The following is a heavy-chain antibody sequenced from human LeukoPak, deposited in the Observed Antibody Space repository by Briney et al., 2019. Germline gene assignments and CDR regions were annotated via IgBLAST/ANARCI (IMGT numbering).Heavy chain of an antibody. D-gene: IGHD6-13*01. V-gene: IGHV3-23*01. CDR3: ARTLGRGQQLVTGKAFDI. CDR2: ISGSGGST. CDR1: GFTFSSYA. Sequence: GGSLRLSCAASGFTFSSYAMSWVRQAPGKGLEWVSAISGSGGSTYYADSVKGRFTISRENAKNSLYLQMNSLRAGDTAVYYCARTLGRGQQLVTGKAFDIWGQGTMVTVSS. J-gene: IGHJ3*02.